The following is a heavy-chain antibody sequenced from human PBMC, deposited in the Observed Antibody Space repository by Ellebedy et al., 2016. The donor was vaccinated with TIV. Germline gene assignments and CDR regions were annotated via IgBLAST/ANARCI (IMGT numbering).Heavy chain of an antibody. CDR3: TTASMTTVVTPLTFGMDV. J-gene: IGHJ6*02. Sequence: PGGSLRLSCAASGFTFSSYSMNWVRQAPGKGLEWVSYISSSSSTIYYADSVKGRFTTSRDNAGNSVYLQMNSLRAEDTAVYYCTTASMTTVVTPLTFGMDVWGQGTTVTVSS. V-gene: IGHV3-48*04. CDR2: ISSSSSTI. D-gene: IGHD4-23*01. CDR1: GFTFSSYS.